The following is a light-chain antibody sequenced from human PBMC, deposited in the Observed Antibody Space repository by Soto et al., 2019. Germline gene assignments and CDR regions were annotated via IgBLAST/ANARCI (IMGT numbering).Light chain of an antibody. CDR3: SSYTSRTTRV. CDR1: SSDVGAYNY. Sequence: QSVLTQPASVSGSPGQSITISCTGTSSDVGAYNYVSWYQQHPGKAPKLMIYDVSYRPSGVSDRFSGSKSGNTASLTISGLQAEDEADYYCSSYTSRTTRVFGGGTKLTVL. J-gene: IGLJ2*01. CDR2: DVS. V-gene: IGLV2-14*01.